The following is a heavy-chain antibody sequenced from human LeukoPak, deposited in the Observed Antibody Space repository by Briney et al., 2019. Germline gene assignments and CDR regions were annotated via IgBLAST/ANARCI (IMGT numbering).Heavy chain of an antibody. CDR1: GFSFSSYW. Sequence: GGSLRLSCAASGFSFSSYWVSWVRQAPGKRLQWVANINQDGGEKHYVDSVRGRFTISRDNAKNTLYLQMNSLRAEDSAVYYCASNWDYVRGYGMDVWGHGTTVTVSS. D-gene: IGHD1-7*01. J-gene: IGHJ6*02. V-gene: IGHV3-7*01. CDR3: ASNWDYVRGYGMDV. CDR2: INQDGGEK.